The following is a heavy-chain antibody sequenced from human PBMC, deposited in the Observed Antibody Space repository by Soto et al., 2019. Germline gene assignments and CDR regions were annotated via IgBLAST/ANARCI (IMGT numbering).Heavy chain of an antibody. D-gene: IGHD6-6*01. CDR2: MNPNSGNT. CDR3: ARLVHIAGRPEFPCFDP. V-gene: IGHV1-8*01. J-gene: IGHJ5*02. CDR1: GYTFTSYD. Sequence: ASVKVSCKASGYTFTSYDINWVRQATGQGLEWMGWMNPNSGNTGYAQKFQGRVTMTRNTSISTAYMELSSLRSEDTAVYYCARLVHIAGRPEFPCFDPWGQGTLVTVSS.